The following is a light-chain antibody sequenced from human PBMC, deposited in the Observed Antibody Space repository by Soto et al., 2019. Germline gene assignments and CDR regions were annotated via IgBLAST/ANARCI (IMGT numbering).Light chain of an antibody. CDR3: SSYAGSNIFV. V-gene: IGLV2-8*01. J-gene: IGLJ1*01. CDR1: SSEIGGYNY. Sequence: QSVLTQPPSASGAPGQSVTISCTGNSSEIGGYNYVSWYQQHPGKAPKLMIYEVSKRPSGVPDRFSGSKSGNTASLTVSGLQAEDEADYYCSSYAGSNIFVFGTGTKATVL. CDR2: EVS.